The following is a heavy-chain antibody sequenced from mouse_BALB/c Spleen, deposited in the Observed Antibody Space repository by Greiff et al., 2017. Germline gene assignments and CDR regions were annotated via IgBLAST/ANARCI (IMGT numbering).Heavy chain of an antibody. CDR2: IRNKANGYTT. CDR3: ARDRGDVGPGDYAMDY. CDR1: GFTFTDYY. Sequence: EVHLVESGGGLVQPGGSLRLSCATSGFTFTDYYMSWVRQPPGKALEWLGFIRNKANGYTTEYSASVKGRFTISRDNSQSILYLQMNTLRAEDSATYCCARDRGDVGPGDYAMDYWGQGTSVTVSS. V-gene: IGHV7-3*02. J-gene: IGHJ4*01. D-gene: IGHD3-3*01.